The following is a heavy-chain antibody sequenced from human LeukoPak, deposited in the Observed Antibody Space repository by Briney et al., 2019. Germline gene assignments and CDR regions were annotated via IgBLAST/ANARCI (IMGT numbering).Heavy chain of an antibody. CDR3: ARDRYPYYYDSSGYYGGLEDY. J-gene: IGHJ4*02. CDR2: INPNSGGT. CDR1: GYTFTGYY. V-gene: IGHV1-2*02. D-gene: IGHD3-22*01. Sequence: GASVKVSCKASGYTFTGYYMHWVRQAPGQGLEWMGWINPNSGGTNYAQKFQGRVTMTRDTSISTAYMELSRLRSDDTAVYYCARDRYPYYYDSSGYYGGLEDYWGQGTLATVSS.